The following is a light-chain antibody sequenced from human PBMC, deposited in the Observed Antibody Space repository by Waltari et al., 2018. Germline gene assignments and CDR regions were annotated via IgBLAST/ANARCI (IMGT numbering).Light chain of an antibody. CDR3: QQYDNDPYT. J-gene: IGKJ2*01. CDR1: QSVSNW. V-gene: IGKV1-5*01. Sequence: DIQMTQSPSTLSAFVGDRVTITCRASQSVSNWLAWYQQKPGKAPKLLIYDASELERGGPSRFSGSGSGTEFTLTISSLNPDDFATYYCQQYDNDPYTFDQGTSLEIK. CDR2: DAS.